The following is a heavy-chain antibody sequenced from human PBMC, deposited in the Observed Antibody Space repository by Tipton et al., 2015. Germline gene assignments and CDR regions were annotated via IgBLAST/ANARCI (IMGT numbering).Heavy chain of an antibody. D-gene: IGHD4-23*01. Sequence: TLSLTCAVYGGSFSDYYWTWVRQSPGKGLEWIGEINYSATTHYNPSLGTRVTISVDTSKNQFSLNLTSVTASDTAFYYCARGTYGGCIQTHWGQATPVAVSP. J-gene: IGHJ4*02. CDR2: INYSATT. CDR3: ARGTYGGCIQTH. V-gene: IGHV4-34*01. CDR1: GGSFSDYY.